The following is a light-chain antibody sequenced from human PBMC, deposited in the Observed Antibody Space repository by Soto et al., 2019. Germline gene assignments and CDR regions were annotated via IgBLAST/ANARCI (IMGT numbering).Light chain of an antibody. Sequence: IQITQPPPSVSSSVGDRVTITCRASQGIINSLAWYQQKPGAAPKLLIYSASSLESGVPSRFSGSGSGTEFTLTISRLQAEDNGTYYCQQYDNLPPTFGEGTKVDTK. J-gene: IGKJ4*01. CDR1: QGIINS. V-gene: IGKV1-12*01. CDR3: QQYDNLPPT. CDR2: SAS.